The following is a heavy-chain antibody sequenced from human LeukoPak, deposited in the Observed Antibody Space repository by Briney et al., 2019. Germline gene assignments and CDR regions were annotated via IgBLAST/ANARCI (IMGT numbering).Heavy chain of an antibody. J-gene: IGHJ4*02. CDR2: INRDGSQK. V-gene: IGHV3-7*01. D-gene: IGHD3-9*01. CDR1: VFIFSSYA. CDR3: AKLRYLDY. Sequence: EGSLRLSCAASVFIFSSYAMSWVRQAPGKGLEWVANINRDGSQKNYVDSVKGRFTISRDNAKNSLSLQMNSLRAGDTAVYYCAKLRYLDYRGQGTLVTVSS.